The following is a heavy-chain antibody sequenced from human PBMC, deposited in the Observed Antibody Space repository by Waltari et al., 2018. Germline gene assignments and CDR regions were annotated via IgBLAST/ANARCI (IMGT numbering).Heavy chain of an antibody. CDR1: GFTFSDNW. CDR3: ARRNGCDY. D-gene: IGHD6-19*01. Sequence: EVQLVESGGGLVQPGGSLRLSCAASGFTFSDNWMTWVRQAPGKGLEWGAKIKQDGSEKYYVDSVKGRFTISRDNAKNSLYLQMNSLRAEDSAVYYCARRNGCDYWGQGTLVTVSS. CDR2: IKQDGSEK. V-gene: IGHV3-7*01. J-gene: IGHJ4*02.